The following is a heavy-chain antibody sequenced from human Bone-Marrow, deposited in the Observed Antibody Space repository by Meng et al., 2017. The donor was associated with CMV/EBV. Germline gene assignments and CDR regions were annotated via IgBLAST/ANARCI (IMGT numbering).Heavy chain of an antibody. D-gene: IGHD5-18*01. CDR3: ARSVEVTDYYYGMDV. CDR1: GGTFSSYA. CDR2: IIPILGIA. V-gene: IGHV1-69*10. Sequence: SGKVSCKASGGTFSSYAISWVRQAPGQGLEWMGGIIPILGIANYAQKFQGRVTITTDESMSTAYMELSSLRSEDTAVYYCARSVEVTDYYYGMDVWGQGTTVTVSS. J-gene: IGHJ6*02.